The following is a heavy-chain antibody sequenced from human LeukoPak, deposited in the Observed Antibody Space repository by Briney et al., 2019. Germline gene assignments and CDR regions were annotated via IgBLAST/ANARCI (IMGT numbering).Heavy chain of an antibody. D-gene: IGHD6-19*01. V-gene: IGHV3-48*02. CDR1: GVTFSGYV. CDR3: ARGVGSSSGWYHLDP. CDR2: ISSSLSTI. Sequence: GGSLRLSCAASGVTFSGYVMNWVRQAPGKGLEWISYISSSLSTIYYADSVKGRFTISRDNAKNSLYLQMNSLRDEDTAVYYCARGVGSSSGWYHLDPWGQGTLVTVSS. J-gene: IGHJ5*02.